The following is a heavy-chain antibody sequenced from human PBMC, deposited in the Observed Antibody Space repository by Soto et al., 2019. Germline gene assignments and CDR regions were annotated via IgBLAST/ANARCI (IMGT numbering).Heavy chain of an antibody. CDR2: IKQDGSTM. V-gene: IGHV3-7*05. Sequence: EVHLVESGGGLVQPGGSQRLSCAATGFTFSTYWMAWVRQAPGKGLQWMAIIKQDGSTMYYADSVKGRFTISRDNAKNSLYLQMNSLRAEDTALYYCATSKNWAFGNWGQGTLITVS. D-gene: IGHD7-27*01. CDR1: GFTFSTYW. CDR3: ATSKNWAFGN. J-gene: IGHJ4*02.